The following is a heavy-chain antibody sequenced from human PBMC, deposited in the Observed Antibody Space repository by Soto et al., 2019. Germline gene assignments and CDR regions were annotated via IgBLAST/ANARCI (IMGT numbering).Heavy chain of an antibody. CDR2: IDIFSATI. V-gene: IGHV3-48*02. Sequence: GGSLRLSCAASGFTFSDYNMIWVRQAPGKGLQWVSYIDIFSATIYYADSVRGRFTISRDNAKNSLYLQMNSLRDEDTAVYYCARDGVAEIDYWGQGTLVTVSS. D-gene: IGHD2-15*01. CDR1: GFTFSDYN. J-gene: IGHJ4*02. CDR3: ARDGVAEIDY.